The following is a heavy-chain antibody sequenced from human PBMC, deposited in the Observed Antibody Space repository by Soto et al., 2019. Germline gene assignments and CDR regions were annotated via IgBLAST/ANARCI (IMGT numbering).Heavy chain of an antibody. CDR2: IVPMFGTA. Sequence: SVKVSCKASGGTFSSCAISWVRQAPGQGLEWMGGIVPMFGTANYAQKFQGRVTITADKSTGTAYMELGSLRFEDTAVYYCARERNPYYYYYGMDVWGQGTTVTVSS. CDR1: GGTFSSCA. V-gene: IGHV1-69*06. CDR3: ARERNPYYYYYGMDV. J-gene: IGHJ6*02.